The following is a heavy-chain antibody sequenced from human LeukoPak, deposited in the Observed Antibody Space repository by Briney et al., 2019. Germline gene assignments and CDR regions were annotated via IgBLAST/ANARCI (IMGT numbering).Heavy chain of an antibody. J-gene: IGHJ6*02. CDR3: ASLIREGHYAMDV. Sequence: PSETLSLTCSVSGGSIYSYYGSWIRQPPGKGLEWIGYIYYTGSTNSNPSLKSRVTISIDTSKNQFSLKLSSVTAADTAVYYCASLIREGHYAMDVWGQGTMVTVSS. CDR1: GGSIYSYY. CDR2: IYYTGST. V-gene: IGHV4-59*01.